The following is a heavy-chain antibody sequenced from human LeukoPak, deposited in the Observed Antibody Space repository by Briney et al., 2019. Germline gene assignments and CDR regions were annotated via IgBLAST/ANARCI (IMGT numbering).Heavy chain of an antibody. V-gene: IGHV3-21*01. CDR3: AREGGYSYSWYFYL. D-gene: IGHD5-18*01. CDR1: GFTFSSYG. J-gene: IGHJ2*01. CDR2: ISSSSSYI. Sequence: PGGSLRLSCAASGFTFSSYGMHWVRQAPGKGLEWVSSISSSSSYIYYADSVKGRFTISRDNAKNSLYLQMNSLRAEDTAVYYCAREGGYSYSWYFYLWGRGTLVTVSS.